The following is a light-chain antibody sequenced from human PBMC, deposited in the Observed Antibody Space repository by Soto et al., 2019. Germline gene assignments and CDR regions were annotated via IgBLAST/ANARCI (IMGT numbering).Light chain of an antibody. CDR3: QQQGRSWIT. J-gene: IGKJ5*01. CDR2: GAS. Sequence: EIVLTQSPGTLSLSPGERATLSCRASQSINRHLAWYRQKPGQAPRVFIYGASTRATGIPDRFSGSGSGTDFTLTISRLEPEDFAVYYCQQQGRSWITFGQGTRLEIK. V-gene: IGKV3-20*01. CDR1: QSINRH.